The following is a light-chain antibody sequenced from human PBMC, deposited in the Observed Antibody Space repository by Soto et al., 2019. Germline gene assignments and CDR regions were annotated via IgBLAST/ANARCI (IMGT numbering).Light chain of an antibody. V-gene: IGKV1-39*01. CDR2: AAS. J-gene: IGKJ1*01. CDR1: QSISSY. CDR3: QQSYSTHTWT. Sequence: DIHMTQSPSSLSASLGHIFTITCRASQSISSYLNWYQQKPGKAPKLLIYAASSLQSGVPSSFSGSGSATDFTLTISSLKTEDFATYYCQQSYSTHTWTFGQGTKVDIK.